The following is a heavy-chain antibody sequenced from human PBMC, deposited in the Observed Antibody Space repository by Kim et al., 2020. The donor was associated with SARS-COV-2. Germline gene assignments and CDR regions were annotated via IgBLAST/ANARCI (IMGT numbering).Heavy chain of an antibody. J-gene: IGHJ6*03. D-gene: IGHD6-13*01. V-gene: IGHV3-23*01. Sequence: GKGRFTISRDNSKTTLYLQMNSLRAEDTAVYYCAKDGSSWSRYYYYYMDVWGKGTTVTVSS. CDR3: AKDGSSWSRYYYYYMDV.